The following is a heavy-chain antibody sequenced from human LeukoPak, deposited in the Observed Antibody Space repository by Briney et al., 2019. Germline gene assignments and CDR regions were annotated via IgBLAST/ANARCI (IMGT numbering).Heavy chain of an antibody. CDR1: GFTFSDYS. CDR3: TKGGLRSTPLDS. Sequence: GGSLRLSCAASGFTFSDYSTTWVRQAPGKELDWVSVIGASGRNTFYADSVKGRFSISRDNAKNTLYLQMSSLRAEDTAVYYCTKGGLRSTPLDSWGQGTLVTVSS. D-gene: IGHD4-17*01. V-gene: IGHV3-23*01. J-gene: IGHJ4*02. CDR2: IGASGRNT.